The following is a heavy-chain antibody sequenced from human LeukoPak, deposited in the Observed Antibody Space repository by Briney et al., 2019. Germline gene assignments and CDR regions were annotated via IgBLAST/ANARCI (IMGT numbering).Heavy chain of an antibody. Sequence: GGSLRLSCAASGFTFSTYAMSWVRQAPGKGLEWVAAISGSGGSTFYADSVKSRFTISRDNSKKTLYVQMNSLRVEDAAVYYCAKGLGNMVRGVIIGDFDYWGQGILVTVSS. CDR1: GFTFSTYA. V-gene: IGHV3-23*01. CDR3: AKGLGNMVRGVIIGDFDY. D-gene: IGHD3-10*01. CDR2: ISGSGGST. J-gene: IGHJ4*01.